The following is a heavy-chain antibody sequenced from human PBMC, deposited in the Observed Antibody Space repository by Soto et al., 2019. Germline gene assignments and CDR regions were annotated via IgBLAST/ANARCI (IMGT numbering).Heavy chain of an antibody. D-gene: IGHD2-21*02. J-gene: IGHJ5*02. Sequence: SETLSLTCTVSGGSISSSSYYWGWIRQPPGKGLEWIGSIYYSGSTYYNPSLKSRVTISVDTSKNQFSLKLSSVTAADTAVYYCARGNSGRMTAIHNWFDPWGQGTLVTVS. V-gene: IGHV4-39*01. CDR1: GGSISSSSYY. CDR2: IYYSGST. CDR3: ARGNSGRMTAIHNWFDP.